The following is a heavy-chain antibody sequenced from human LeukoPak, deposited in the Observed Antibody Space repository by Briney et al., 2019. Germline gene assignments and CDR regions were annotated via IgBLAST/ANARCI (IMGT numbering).Heavy chain of an antibody. V-gene: IGHV1-2*02. D-gene: IGHD1-26*01. CDR1: GYTFTGYY. CDR3: ARDRSGSYSEGWFDP. Sequence: GASVKVSCKASGYTFTGYYMHWVRQAPGQGLEWMGWINPNSGGTNYAQKFQGRVTMTRDTHISTAYMELSRLRSDDTAVYYCARDRSGSYSEGWFDPWGQGTLVTVSS. CDR2: INPNSGGT. J-gene: IGHJ5*02.